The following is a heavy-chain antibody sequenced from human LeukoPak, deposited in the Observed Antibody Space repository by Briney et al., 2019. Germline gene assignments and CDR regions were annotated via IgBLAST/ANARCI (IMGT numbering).Heavy chain of an antibody. CDR2: INHSGST. D-gene: IGHD6-19*01. CDR3: ARGLRGSSGWYIRGFDY. CDR1: GGSFSGYY. J-gene: IGHJ4*02. Sequence: TSETLSLTCAVYGGSFSGYYWSWIRQPPGKGLEWIGEINHSGSTNYNPSLKSRVTISVDTSKNQFSLKLSSVTAADTAVYYCARGLRGSSGWYIRGFDYWGQGTLVTVSS. V-gene: IGHV4-34*01.